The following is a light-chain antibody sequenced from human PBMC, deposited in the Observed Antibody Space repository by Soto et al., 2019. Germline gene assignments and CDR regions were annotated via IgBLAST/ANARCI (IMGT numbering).Light chain of an antibody. CDR2: EVS. V-gene: IGLV2-8*01. J-gene: IGLJ1*01. CDR3: TSHAGSNNYV. Sequence: QSALTQPPSASGSPGQSVTISCTGTSXDVGGYNYVSWYQQHPGKAPKLIISEVSKRPSGVPDRFSGSKSCNTASLTVSGLQAEDEADYYCTSHAGSNNYVFGTGTKVTVL. CDR1: SXDVGGYNY.